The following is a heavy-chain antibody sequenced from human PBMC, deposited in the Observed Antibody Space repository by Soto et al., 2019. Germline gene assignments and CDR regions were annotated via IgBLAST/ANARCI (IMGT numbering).Heavy chain of an antibody. J-gene: IGHJ4*02. Sequence: GASVKVSCKASGGTFSSYAISWVRQAPGQGLEWMGGIIPIFGTANYAQKFQGRVTITADESTSTAYMELSSLRSEDTAVYYCARVVSIAARPGWFDYWGQGTLVTVSS. V-gene: IGHV1-69*13. CDR3: ARVVSIAARPGWFDY. CDR1: GGTFSSYA. CDR2: IIPIFGTA. D-gene: IGHD6-6*01.